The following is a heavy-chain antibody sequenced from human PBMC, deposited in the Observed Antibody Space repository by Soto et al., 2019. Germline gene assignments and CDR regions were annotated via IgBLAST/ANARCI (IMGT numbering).Heavy chain of an antibody. D-gene: IGHD5-12*01. CDR1: GGSISSSSYY. J-gene: IGHJ6*02. V-gene: IGHV4-39*01. Sequence: PSETLSLTCTVSGGSISSSSYYWGWIRQPPGKGLEWIGSIYYSGSTYYNPSLKSRVTISVDTSKNQFSLKLSSVTAADTAVYYCARRCPSGYDYALQLPNYYYYYGMDVWGQGTTVTVSS. CDR3: ARRCPSGYDYALQLPNYYYYYGMDV. CDR2: IYYSGST.